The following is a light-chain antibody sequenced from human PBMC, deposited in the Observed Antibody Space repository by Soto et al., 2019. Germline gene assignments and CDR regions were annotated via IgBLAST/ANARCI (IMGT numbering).Light chain of an antibody. Sequence: EIVLTQSPGTLSLSPGERATLSCRASQGVSSSYLGWYQQKPGQAPRLLIYGASSRATGIPDRLRGSGSGTDFTLTVSRLEPEDFAVYYCQYYGSSPTTFGQGTKVEVK. CDR2: GAS. CDR3: QYYGSSPTT. J-gene: IGKJ1*01. V-gene: IGKV3-20*01. CDR1: QGVSSSY.